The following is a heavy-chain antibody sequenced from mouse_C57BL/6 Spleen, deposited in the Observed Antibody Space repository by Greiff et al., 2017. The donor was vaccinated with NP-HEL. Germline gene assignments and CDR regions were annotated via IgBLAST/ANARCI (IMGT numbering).Heavy chain of an antibody. CDR2: IDPETGGT. CDR3: TSDYGSSHWYLDV. V-gene: IGHV1-15*01. J-gene: IGHJ1*03. D-gene: IGHD1-1*01. CDR1: GYTFTDYE. Sequence: QVQLKESGAELVRPGASVTLSCKASGYTFTDYEMHWVKQTPVHGLEWIGAIDPETGGTAYNQKFKGKAILTADKSSSTAYMELRSLTSEDSAVYYCTSDYGSSHWYLDVWGTGTTVTVSS.